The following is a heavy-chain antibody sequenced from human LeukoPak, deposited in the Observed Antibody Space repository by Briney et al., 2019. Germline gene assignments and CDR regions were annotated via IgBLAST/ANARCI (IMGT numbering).Heavy chain of an antibody. CDR2: IRSKAYGGTT. J-gene: IGHJ4*02. CDR3: TRDPVVYSGYDEEGFFDY. D-gene: IGHD5-12*01. Sequence: PGGSLRLSCAASGFTFSSYSMSWFRQAPGKGLEWVGFIRSKAYGGTTEYAASVKGRFTISRDDSKSIAYLQMNSLKTEDTAVYYCTRDPVVYSGYDEEGFFDYWGQGTLVTVSS. V-gene: IGHV3-49*03. CDR1: GFTFSSYS.